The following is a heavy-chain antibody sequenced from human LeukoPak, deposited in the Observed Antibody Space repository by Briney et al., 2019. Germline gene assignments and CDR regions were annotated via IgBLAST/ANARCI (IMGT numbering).Heavy chain of an antibody. J-gene: IGHJ6*02. CDR1: GGTFSSYA. CDR3: ARVKLGAAYYYYYGMDV. Sequence: SVKVSCKASGGTFSSYAISWVRQAPGQGLEWMGGIIPIFGTANYAQKFQGRVTITADESTSTAYMELSSLRSEDTAVYYCARVKLGAAYYYYYGMDVWGQGTTATVSS. CDR2: IIPIFGTA. D-gene: IGHD3-16*01. V-gene: IGHV1-69*13.